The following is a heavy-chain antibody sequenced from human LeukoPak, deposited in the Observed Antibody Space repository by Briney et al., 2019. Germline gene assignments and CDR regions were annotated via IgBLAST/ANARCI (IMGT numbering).Heavy chain of an antibody. J-gene: IGHJ4*02. CDR1: GGSISSYY. CDR3: ARPGSGAAGYDFWSGYYATTYFDY. CDR2: IYYSGST. Sequence: PSETLSLTCTVSGGSISSYYWGWIRQPPGKGLEWIGSIYYSGSTYYNPSLKSRVTISVDTSKNQFSLKLSSVTAADTAVYYCARPGSGAAGYDFWSGYYATTYFDYWGQGTLVTVSS. V-gene: IGHV4-39*01. D-gene: IGHD3-3*01.